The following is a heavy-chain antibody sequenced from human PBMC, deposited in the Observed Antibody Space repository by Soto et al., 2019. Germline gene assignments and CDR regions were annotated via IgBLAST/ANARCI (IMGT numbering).Heavy chain of an antibody. CDR2: ISGSGGST. CDR3: ATDEETLGAFDI. Sequence: GGSLRLSCAASGFTFSSYAMSGVRQAPGKGLEWVSAISGSGGSTYYADSVKGRFTISRDNSKNTLYLQMNSLRAEDTAVYYCATDEETLGAFDIWGQGTMVTVSS. CDR1: GFTFSSYA. V-gene: IGHV3-23*01. D-gene: IGHD7-27*01. J-gene: IGHJ3*02.